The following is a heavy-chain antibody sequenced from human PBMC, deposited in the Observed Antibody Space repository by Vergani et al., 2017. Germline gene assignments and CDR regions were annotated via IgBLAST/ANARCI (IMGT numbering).Heavy chain of an antibody. Sequence: QVQLQESGPGLVKPSQTLSLTCTVSGGSISSSNYYWTWIRQHPGKGLEWIGYIYYSGSTYYNPSLKSRVTISVDTSKNQFSLKLNSVTAADTALYYCARVRSPSGITWWFDPWGQGTLVTV. CDR2: IYYSGST. CDR1: GGSISSSNYY. CDR3: ARVRSPSGITWWFDP. J-gene: IGHJ5*02. D-gene: IGHD3-16*01. V-gene: IGHV4-31*03.